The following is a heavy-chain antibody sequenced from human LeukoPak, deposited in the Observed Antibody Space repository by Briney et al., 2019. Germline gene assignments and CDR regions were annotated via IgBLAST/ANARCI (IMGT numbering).Heavy chain of an antibody. CDR3: ARENVNPQYCSGGSCYSGIDY. Sequence: PGGSLRLSCAASGFTFSSYWMSWVRQAPGKGLEWVANIKQDGSEKYYVDSVKGRFTNSRDNAKNSLYLQMNSLRAEDTAVYYCARENVNPQYCSGGSCYSGIDYWGQGTLVTVSS. D-gene: IGHD2-15*01. J-gene: IGHJ4*02. CDR1: GFTFSSYW. V-gene: IGHV3-7*01. CDR2: IKQDGSEK.